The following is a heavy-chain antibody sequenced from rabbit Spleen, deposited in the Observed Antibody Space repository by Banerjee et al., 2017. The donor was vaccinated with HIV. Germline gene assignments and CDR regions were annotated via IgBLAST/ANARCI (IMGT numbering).Heavy chain of an antibody. Sequence: QEQLVESGGGLVQPGGSLTLSCKASGFDFSGYGVSWVRQAPGKGLEWIGYIDPVFGSTVYASWVNGRFTISSHNAQNTLYLQLNSLTAADMATYFCVRDTWHFNLWGPGTLVTVS. CDR3: VRDTWHFNL. D-gene: IGHD3-1*01. CDR1: GFDFSGYG. J-gene: IGHJ4*01. V-gene: IGHV1S47*01. CDR2: IDPVFGST.